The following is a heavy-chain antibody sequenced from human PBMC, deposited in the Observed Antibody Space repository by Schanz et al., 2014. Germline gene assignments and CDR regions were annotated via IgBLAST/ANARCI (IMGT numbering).Heavy chain of an antibody. D-gene: IGHD1-26*01. Sequence: EVRLVESGGGFVQSGGSLRLSCAASGFTFSSYWMHWVRQAPGKGLVWVSRINSDDTTKTYADSVKGRFTISRDNGEDTTSLQMNRLRVEYLGVYYCARVRGSGSYSFHYLDLWGQGTLVTVAS. CDR1: GFTFSSYW. CDR2: INSDDTTK. J-gene: IGHJ4*02. CDR3: ARVRGSGSYSFHYLDL. V-gene: IGHV3-74*03.